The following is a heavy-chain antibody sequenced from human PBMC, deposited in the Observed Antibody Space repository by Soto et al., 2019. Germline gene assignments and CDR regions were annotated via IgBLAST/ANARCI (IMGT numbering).Heavy chain of an antibody. CDR3: APGEDVLGRDWFDP. Sequence: QITLKESGPPLVKPTQTLTLTCTVSGFSLTTRGMAVAWIRQPPGKALEWLAIIYWDDDKRHNPSLKSRLTITKDTSKHEVVLALTNVEPVDTATYYCAPGEDVLGRDWFDPWGQGTLVTVSS. CDR2: IYWDDDK. V-gene: IGHV2-5*02. D-gene: IGHD3-9*01. J-gene: IGHJ5*02. CDR1: GFSLTTRGMA.